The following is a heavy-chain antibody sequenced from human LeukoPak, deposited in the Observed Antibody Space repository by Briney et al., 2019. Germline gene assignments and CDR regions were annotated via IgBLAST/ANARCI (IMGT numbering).Heavy chain of an antibody. J-gene: IGHJ4*02. Sequence: PGGSLRLSCAASGFTFSDYYMSWIRQAPGKGLEWVSYISSSSSPIYYADSVKGRFTIFRDNAKNSLYLQMNSLRAEDTAVYYCVRYHDSMFPSLGYWGQGTLVTVSS. CDR1: GFTFSDYY. CDR3: VRYHDSMFPSLGY. D-gene: IGHD2-2*01. CDR2: ISSSSSPI. V-gene: IGHV3-11*01.